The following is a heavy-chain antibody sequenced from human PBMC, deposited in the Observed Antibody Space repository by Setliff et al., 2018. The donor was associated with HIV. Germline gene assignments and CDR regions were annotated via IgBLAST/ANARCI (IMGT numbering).Heavy chain of an antibody. CDR1: GDSISTYC. D-gene: IGHD3-10*01. V-gene: IGHV4-38-2*02. J-gene: IGHJ3*02. Sequence: PSETLSLTCTVSGDSISTYCWIWIRQPPGKGLEWIGSIYHGGTTYYNPSLRSRVTISEDTSKNQFSLTLTSVTAADTAVYYCVRDPPLITYGPDHPFDIWGQGTMVTVSS. CDR3: VRDPPLITYGPDHPFDI. CDR2: IYHGGTT.